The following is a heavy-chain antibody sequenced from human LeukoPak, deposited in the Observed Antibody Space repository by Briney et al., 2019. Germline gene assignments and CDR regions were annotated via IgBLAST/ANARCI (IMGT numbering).Heavy chain of an antibody. CDR1: GGSISSYY. J-gene: IGHJ5*02. Sequence: SETLSLTCTVSGGSISSYYWSWIRQPPGKGLEWIGYIYYSGSTNYNPSLKSRVTISVDTSKNQFSLKLSSVTAADTAAYYCARDYGTDINWFDPWGQGTLVTVSS. V-gene: IGHV4-59*01. CDR2: IYYSGST. D-gene: IGHD1-7*01. CDR3: ARDYGTDINWFDP.